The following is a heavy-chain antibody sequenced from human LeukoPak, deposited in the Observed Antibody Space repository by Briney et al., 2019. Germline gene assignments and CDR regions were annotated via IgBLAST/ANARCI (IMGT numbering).Heavy chain of an antibody. CDR1: GFTFSSYA. CDR2: ISGSGGST. J-gene: IGHJ4*02. V-gene: IGHV3-23*01. D-gene: IGHD6-13*01. CDR3: AKGSVHGSSWD. Sequence: GSLRLSCAASGFTFSSYAMSWVRQAPGKGLEWVSAISGSGGSTYYADSVKGRFTISRDNSKNTLYLQMSSLRAEDTAVYYCAKGSVHGSSWDWGQGTLVTVSS.